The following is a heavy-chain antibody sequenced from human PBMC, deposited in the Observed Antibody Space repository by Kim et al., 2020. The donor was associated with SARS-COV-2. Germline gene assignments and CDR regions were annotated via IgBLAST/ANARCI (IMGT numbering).Heavy chain of an antibody. D-gene: IGHD3-10*01. CDR3: ARGNYGSGSSYFTSNWFDP. Sequence: ASVKVSCKASGYTFTSYYLHWVRQAPGQGLEWMGIINPSGGSTNNAQKFQGRVTMTRDTSTSTVYMELSSLKSEDTAVYYCARGNYGSGSSYFTSNWFDPWGQRTLVTVSS. CDR2: INPSGGST. V-gene: IGHV1-46*03. J-gene: IGHJ5*02. CDR1: GYTFTSYY.